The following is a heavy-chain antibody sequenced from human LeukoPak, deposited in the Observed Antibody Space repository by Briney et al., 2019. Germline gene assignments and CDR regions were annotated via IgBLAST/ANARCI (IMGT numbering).Heavy chain of an antibody. CDR2: TPYDGSNK. CDR3: AKQLGYCSDGSCYFPY. V-gene: IGHV3-30-3*02. D-gene: IGHD2-15*01. J-gene: IGHJ4*02. Sequence: GGSLRLSCAASGFTFSSYAMHWVRQAPGKGLEWVAVTPYDGSNKYYADSVKGRFTISRDNSKNTLYLQMNSLGAEDTAVYYCAKQLGYCSDGSCYFPYWGQGTLVTVSS. CDR1: GFTFSSYA.